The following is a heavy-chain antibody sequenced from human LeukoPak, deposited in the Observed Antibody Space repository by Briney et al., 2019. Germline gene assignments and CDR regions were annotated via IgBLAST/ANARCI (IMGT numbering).Heavy chain of an antibody. CDR1: GYTLTELS. V-gene: IGHV1-24*01. D-gene: IGHD1-26*01. CDR3: ATGKWEHPPYYYYYMDV. Sequence: ASVKVSCKVSGYTLTELSMHWVRQAPGKGLEWMGGFDPEDGETIYAQKFQGRVTMTEDTSTDTAYMELSSLRSEDTAVYYCATGKWEHPPYYYYYMDVWGKGTTVTVSS. J-gene: IGHJ6*03. CDR2: FDPEDGET.